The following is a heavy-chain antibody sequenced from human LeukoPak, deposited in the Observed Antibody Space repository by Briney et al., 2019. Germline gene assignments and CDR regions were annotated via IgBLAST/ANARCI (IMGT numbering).Heavy chain of an antibody. Sequence: GGSLRLSCAASGFIFSTYAMSWVRQAPGKGLDWVSSISVSGTNTYYAESLKGRFTISRDNSKNTLYLQMNSMRAEDTAVYYCARHDGVIIHGNQFYYMDVWGKGTTITVSS. CDR3: ARHDGVIIHGNQFYYMDV. V-gene: IGHV3-23*01. CDR1: GFIFSTYA. D-gene: IGHD3-3*01. CDR2: ISVSGTNT. J-gene: IGHJ6*03.